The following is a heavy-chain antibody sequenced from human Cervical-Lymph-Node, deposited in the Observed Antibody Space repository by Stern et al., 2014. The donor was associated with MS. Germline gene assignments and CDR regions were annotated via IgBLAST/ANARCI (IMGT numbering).Heavy chain of an antibody. D-gene: IGHD3-3*01. CDR3: ASMGTIFGVLRY. Sequence: EVQLVDSGGGLVRPGGSLGLSCAASGLTLSGSWMSWVRPAPRKGLEWVANMKQDGSEIYAVDSVRGRFTVSRDNAKNSLYLQMSSLRGEDTAVYYCASMGTIFGVLRYWGQGTLVTVSS. CDR2: MKQDGSEI. V-gene: IGHV3-7*01. CDR1: GLTLSGSW. J-gene: IGHJ4*02.